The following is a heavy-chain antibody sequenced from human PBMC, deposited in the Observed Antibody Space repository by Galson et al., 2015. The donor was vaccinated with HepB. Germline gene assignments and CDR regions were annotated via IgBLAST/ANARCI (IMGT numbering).Heavy chain of an antibody. CDR3: AKFKAHGGSGRNYWYFDV. Sequence: SLRLSCAVSGLTFSNSGISWVRQAPGKGLEWVSGFRGSGGSAYYADSVKGRFTISRDTSKNTLYLQMSSLGVDDTAVYYCAKFKAHGGSGRNYWYFDVWGRGTLVTVSS. D-gene: IGHD2-15*01. CDR1: GLTFSNSG. V-gene: IGHV3-23*01. CDR2: FRGSGGSA. J-gene: IGHJ2*01.